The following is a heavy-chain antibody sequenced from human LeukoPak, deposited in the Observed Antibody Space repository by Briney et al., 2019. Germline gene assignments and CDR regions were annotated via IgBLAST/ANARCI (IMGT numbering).Heavy chain of an antibody. V-gene: IGHV4-4*07. CDR2: IYSSGNT. CDR3: ARTSASGGTFFDS. Sequence: PSETLSLTCTVSGGSLSPYYWSWIRQPAGKGLEWIGRIYSSGNTHYIPSLQSRVTISVDTSKNQFSLRLSSVTAADTAVYYCARTSASGGTFFDSWGQGTLVTVSS. CDR1: GGSLSPYY. D-gene: IGHD2-15*01. J-gene: IGHJ4*02.